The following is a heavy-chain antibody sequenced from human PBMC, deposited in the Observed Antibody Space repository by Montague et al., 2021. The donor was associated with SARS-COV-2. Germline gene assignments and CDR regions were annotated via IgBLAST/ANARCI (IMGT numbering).Heavy chain of an antibody. CDR2: ISGSGVTT. J-gene: IGHJ3*01. V-gene: IGHV3-23*01. D-gene: IGHD3-16*02. Sequence: PLRLSCAASGFTFGNYAMSWVRQAPGKGLEWVSSISGSGVTTDYADSVKGRLTISRDNSKNTMYLQMSNLRAVDTAVYYCAKGTISITFGGRIAKGDSFDFWGQGTMVTVSS. CDR1: GFTFGNYA. CDR3: AKGTISITFGGRIAKGDSFDF.